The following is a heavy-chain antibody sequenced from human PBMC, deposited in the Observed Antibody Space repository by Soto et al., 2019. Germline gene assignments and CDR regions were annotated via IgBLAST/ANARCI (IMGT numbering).Heavy chain of an antibody. Sequence: PAASVKVSCKASGYTFTSYDINWVRQATGQGLEWMGIINPSGGSTSYAQKFQGRVTMTRDTSTSTVYMELSSLRSEDTAVYYCAREQGEGDGYKLDWGQGTLVTVSS. J-gene: IGHJ4*02. D-gene: IGHD2-21*01. CDR2: INPSGGST. CDR1: GYTFTSYD. V-gene: IGHV1-46*01. CDR3: AREQGEGDGYKLD.